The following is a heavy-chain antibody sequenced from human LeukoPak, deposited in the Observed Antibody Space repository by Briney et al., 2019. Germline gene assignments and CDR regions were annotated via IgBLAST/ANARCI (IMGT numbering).Heavy chain of an antibody. CDR3: ARGTTSRRGFDP. CDR2: IYTSGTT. D-gene: IGHD2-2*01. V-gene: IGHV4-4*07. CDR1: GGSISSDY. J-gene: IGHJ5*02. Sequence: SETLSLTCTVSGGSISSDYWSWIRQPAGKGLEWIGRIYTSGTTNYHPSPKSRVTLSVDTSKNQFSLKLTSVTAADTAVYYCARGTTSRRGFDPWGQGTLVTVSS.